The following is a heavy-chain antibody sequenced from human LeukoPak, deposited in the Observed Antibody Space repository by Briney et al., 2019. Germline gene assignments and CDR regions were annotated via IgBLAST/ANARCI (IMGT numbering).Heavy chain of an antibody. CDR2: INPSGGST. D-gene: IGHD2-2*02. J-gene: IGHJ3*02. CDR1: GYTFTSYY. CDR3: ARANCSSTSCYNDAFDI. Sequence: GASVKVSCKASGYTFTSYYMHWVRQAPGQGLEWMGIINPSGGSTSYAQKFQGRVTMTRDTSTSTVYMELSSLRSEDTAVHYCARANCSSTSCYNDAFDIWGQGTMVTVSS. V-gene: IGHV1-46*01.